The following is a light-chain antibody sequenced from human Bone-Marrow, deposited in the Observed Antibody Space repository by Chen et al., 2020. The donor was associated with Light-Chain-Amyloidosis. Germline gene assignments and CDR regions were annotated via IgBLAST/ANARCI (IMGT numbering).Light chain of an antibody. Sequence: ERVLTQSPGTLSLSPGERATLSCRAGQRVSSSYLAWYQQKPGQAPRLLIYGASTRATGIPDRFSGSGSGTDFTLTISRLEPEDFAVYYCQQYGSSSLTFGGGTKVEIK. CDR1: QRVSSSY. V-gene: IGKV3-20*01. CDR3: QQYGSSSLT. J-gene: IGKJ4*01. CDR2: GAS.